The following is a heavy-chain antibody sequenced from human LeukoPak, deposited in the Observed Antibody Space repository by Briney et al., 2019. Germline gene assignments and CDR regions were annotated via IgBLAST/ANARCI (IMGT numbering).Heavy chain of an antibody. J-gene: IGHJ3*02. CDR2: IIPIFGTA. CDR1: GGTFSSYA. Sequence: GASVKVSCKASGGTFSSYAISWVRQAPGQGLEWMGGIIPIFGTANYAQKFQGRVPITTDESTSTAYMELSSLRSEDTAVYYCARGIWVDWAIDAFDIWGQGTMVTVSS. CDR3: ARGIWVDWAIDAFDI. V-gene: IGHV1-69*05. D-gene: IGHD3/OR15-3a*01.